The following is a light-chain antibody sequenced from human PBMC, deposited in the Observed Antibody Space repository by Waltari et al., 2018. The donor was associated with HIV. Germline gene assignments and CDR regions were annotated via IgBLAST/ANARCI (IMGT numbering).Light chain of an antibody. Sequence: QSALTQPRSVSGSPGQSVTISCTGTSSGFGGYNYVSWYQQHPNKAPKLMIYYVTKRPSGVPDRFSVSKSGNTASLTISGLQADDEADYYCCAYAGSYTLFGGGTKVTVL. V-gene: IGLV2-11*01. CDR2: YVT. J-gene: IGLJ3*02. CDR3: CAYAGSYTL. CDR1: SSGFGGYNY.